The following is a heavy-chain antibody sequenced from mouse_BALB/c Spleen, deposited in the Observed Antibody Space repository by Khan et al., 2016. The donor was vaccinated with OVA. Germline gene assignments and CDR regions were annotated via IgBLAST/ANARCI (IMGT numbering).Heavy chain of an antibody. Sequence: QVQLKESGPGLVQPSQSLSITCTASGFSLTSYGVHWVRQSPGKGLEWLGVIWSGGSTDYNAAFISRLSISKDNPTSHAFFKTISLQADDTAIYYCARNGDENHWYFDDWGAGTTVTVSS. V-gene: IGHV2-2*01. D-gene: IGHD2-13*01. CDR1: GFSLTSYG. CDR3: ARNGDENHWYFDD. CDR2: IWSGGST. J-gene: IGHJ1*01.